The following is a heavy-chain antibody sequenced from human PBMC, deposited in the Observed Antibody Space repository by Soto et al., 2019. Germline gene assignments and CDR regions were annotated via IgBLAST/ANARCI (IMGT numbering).Heavy chain of an antibody. V-gene: IGHV4-30-4*02. J-gene: IGHJ4*02. Sequence: PSETLSLTCTVSGGSVERGVSYWTCTRLPPGKGVEWIAHVSFYRVATYYNPSLNSRQTISLGTPMNQISLTLTSVTAADTAAYYCARGYYESSGYCVGSTIFDYWGQGSRVTVSS. CDR3: ARGYYESSGYCVGSTIFDY. D-gene: IGHD3-22*01. CDR2: VSFYRVAT. CDR1: GGSVERGVSY.